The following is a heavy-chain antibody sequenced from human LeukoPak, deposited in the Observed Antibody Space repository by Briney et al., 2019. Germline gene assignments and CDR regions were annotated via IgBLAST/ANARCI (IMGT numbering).Heavy chain of an antibody. Sequence: ASVTVSYKASGHTFTAYYMHWVRQAPGQGLEWMGWINPHSGGTNYAQKFQGRVTMTRDTSISTAYMELTRLRPDDTAVYYCARDHIPGIAVAGTLDNWGQGTLVTVSS. CDR2: INPHSGGT. D-gene: IGHD6-19*01. CDR1: GHTFTAYY. J-gene: IGHJ4*02. V-gene: IGHV1-2*02. CDR3: ARDHIPGIAVAGTLDN.